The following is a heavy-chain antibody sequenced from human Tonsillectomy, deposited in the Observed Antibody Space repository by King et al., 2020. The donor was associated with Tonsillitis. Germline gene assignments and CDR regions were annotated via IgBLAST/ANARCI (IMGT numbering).Heavy chain of an antibody. Sequence: VQLVESGTAVWKPGSSVKVSCEISGDTFSSFDINWVRQTPGQGLEWMGRIIPILSSTTYAQNFQGRVTITADRGTSTSYLEMTGLKSEDTAIYDCTRSLLEYKWGTDRKARALAGIVGGQGTTVTVAS. CDR1: GDTFSSFD. V-gene: IGHV1-69*06. D-gene: IGHD3-16*02. J-gene: IGHJ6*02. CDR2: IIPILSST. CDR3: TRSLLEYKWGTDRKARALAGIV.